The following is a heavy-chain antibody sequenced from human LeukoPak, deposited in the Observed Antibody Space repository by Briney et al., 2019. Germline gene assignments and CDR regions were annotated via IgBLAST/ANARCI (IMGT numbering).Heavy chain of an antibody. V-gene: IGHV3-21*06. CDR2: ISSSSSHI. CDR1: GFTFTKYS. CDR3: ARGEEWLDV. D-gene: IGHD3-3*01. Sequence: PGGSLRLSCAASGFTFTKYSMNWVRQAPGKGLEWVSSISSSSSHIFYADSVKGRLTVSRDNVRNSLFLQMSSLRAEDTAVYYCARGEEWLDVWGTGTTVTVPS. J-gene: IGHJ6*04.